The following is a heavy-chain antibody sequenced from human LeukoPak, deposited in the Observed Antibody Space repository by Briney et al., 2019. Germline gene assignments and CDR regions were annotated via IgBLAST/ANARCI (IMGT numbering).Heavy chain of an antibody. CDR2: IYYSGTT. CDR1: GYSISSGYY. J-gene: IGHJ4*02. CDR3: ARHSTTWYGDY. V-gene: IGHV4-38-2*01. Sequence: SETLSLTCAVSGYSISSGYYWGWIRQPPGKGLEWIGSIYYSGTTNYNPSLKSRVTISVDTSKNQFSLNLSSVTAADTALYYCARHSTTWYGDYWGQGTLVTVSS. D-gene: IGHD6-13*01.